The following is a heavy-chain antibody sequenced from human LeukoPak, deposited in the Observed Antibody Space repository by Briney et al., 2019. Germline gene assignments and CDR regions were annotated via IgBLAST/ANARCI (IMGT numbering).Heavy chain of an antibody. J-gene: IGHJ4*02. V-gene: IGHV3-7*01. D-gene: IGHD1-14*01. CDR3: ARRYYY. Sequence: PGASLRLSCAASGFTFSNYWMSWVRQAPGKGLEWVANIMQDGSEKYYVDSVKGRFTISRDNAKNSLYLQMNSLRAEDTAVYYCARRYYYWGQGTLVTVSS. CDR2: IMQDGSEK. CDR1: GFTFSNYW.